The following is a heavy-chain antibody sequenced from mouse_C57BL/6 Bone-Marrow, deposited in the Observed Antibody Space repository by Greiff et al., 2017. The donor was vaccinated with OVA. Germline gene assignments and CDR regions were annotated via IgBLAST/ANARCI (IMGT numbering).Heavy chain of an antibody. J-gene: IGHJ4*01. Sequence: EVKLVESGGGLVQPGGSLKLSCAASGFTFSDYGMAWVRQAPRKGPEWVAFISNLAYSIYYADTVTGRFTISRENAKNTLYLEMSSLRSEDTAMYYCARQGGYAPYAMDYWGQGTSVTVSS. D-gene: IGHD3-2*02. CDR1: GFTFSDYG. CDR3: ARQGGYAPYAMDY. V-gene: IGHV5-15*01. CDR2: ISNLAYSI.